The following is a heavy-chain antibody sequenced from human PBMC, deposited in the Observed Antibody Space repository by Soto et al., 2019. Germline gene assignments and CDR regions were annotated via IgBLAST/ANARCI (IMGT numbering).Heavy chain of an antibody. V-gene: IGHV3-13*01. J-gene: IGHJ3*02. CDR1: GFTFSSYD. CDR3: ARGPTEYCSGGSCYRDGAFDI. CDR2: IGTAGDT. Sequence: EVQLVESGGGLVQPAGSLRLSCAASGFTFSSYDMHWVRQATGKGLEWVSAIGTAGDTYYPGSVKGRFTISRENAKNSLYLQMNSLRAGDTAVYYCARGPTEYCSGGSCYRDGAFDIWGQGTMVTVSS. D-gene: IGHD2-15*01.